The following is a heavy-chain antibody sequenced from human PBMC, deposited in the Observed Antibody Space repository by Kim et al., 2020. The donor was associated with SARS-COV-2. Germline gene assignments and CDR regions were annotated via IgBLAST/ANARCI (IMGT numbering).Heavy chain of an antibody. CDR3: ARSIRNGFNPFDY. CDR1: GFTFRAYE. CDR2: ISSSGNTI. V-gene: IGHV3-48*03. J-gene: IGHJ4*02. Sequence: GGSLRLSCAGSGFTFRAYELHWVRQAPGKGLQWVSYISSSGNTIYYADSVRGRFTISRDNAKNSLYLQMNSLRSDDTAVYYCARSIRNGFNPFDYWGQGTLVTVSS. D-gene: IGHD5-12*01.